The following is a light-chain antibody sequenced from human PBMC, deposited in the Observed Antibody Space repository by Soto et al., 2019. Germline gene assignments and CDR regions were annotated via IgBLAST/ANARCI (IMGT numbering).Light chain of an antibody. CDR3: LQYNTYPYI. J-gene: IGKJ2*01. V-gene: IGKV1-17*03. CDR1: QGISHY. CDR2: DAS. Sequence: DIQMTQSPSAMSASLGDRVTFTCRASQGISHYLAWFQQKPGEAPKRLIFDASTLQSGVPSRFSGSGSGTEFTLTITNLLPEDLATYYCLQYNTYPYIFGQGTKLEIK.